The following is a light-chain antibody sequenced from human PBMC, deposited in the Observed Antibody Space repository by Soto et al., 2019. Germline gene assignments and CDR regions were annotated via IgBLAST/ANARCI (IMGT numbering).Light chain of an antibody. V-gene: IGLV2-14*01. CDR3: SSFTTNRFVV. Sequence: QSALTQPTSVSGSPGQSITISCTGNSNDIGAYNYVSWYQQHPGKAPRLLIHGVRNRPSGISSRFSASKSGITASLTISGLQAEDETDYYCSSFTTNRFVVFGPGTKVTVL. CDR2: GVR. CDR1: SNDIGAYNY. J-gene: IGLJ1*01.